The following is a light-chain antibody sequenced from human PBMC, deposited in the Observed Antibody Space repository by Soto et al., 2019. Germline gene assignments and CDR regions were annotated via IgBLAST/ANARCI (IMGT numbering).Light chain of an antibody. CDR1: QSVSSSY. Sequence: EIVLTQSPGTLSLSPGERATLSCRASQSVSSSYLAWYQQKPGQAPRLLIYGASSRATGIPDRFSGSGSGTDFTLTISRLEPEDFAVYYCQQYGSSPPYPFGQRTKVDIK. CDR2: GAS. CDR3: QQYGSSPPYP. J-gene: IGKJ2*01. V-gene: IGKV3-20*01.